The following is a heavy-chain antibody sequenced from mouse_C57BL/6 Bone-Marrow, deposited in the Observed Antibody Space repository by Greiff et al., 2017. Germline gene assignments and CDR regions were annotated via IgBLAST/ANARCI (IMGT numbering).Heavy chain of an antibody. CDR3: ADGYYAMDY. V-gene: IGHV1-69*01. Sequence: QVQLQQPGAELVMPGASVKLSCKASGYTFTSYWMHWVKQRPGQGLEWIGEIDPSDSYTNYNQKFKGKSTLTVDKSSSTAYMQLSRLTSEDSAVYYCADGYYAMDYWGQGTSVTVSS. J-gene: IGHJ4*01. CDR2: IDPSDSYT. CDR1: GYTFTSYW. D-gene: IGHD2-3*01.